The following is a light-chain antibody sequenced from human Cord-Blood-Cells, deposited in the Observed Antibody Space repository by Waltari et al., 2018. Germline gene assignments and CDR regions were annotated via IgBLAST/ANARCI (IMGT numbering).Light chain of an antibody. J-gene: IGLJ2*01. CDR1: SSDVGGYNY. V-gene: IGLV2-14*01. Sequence: QSALTQPASVSGSPGQSITISCTGTSSDVGGYNYVSWYQQHPGKAPKLMIYDVSNRPSGISNRFSGSKSGNTASLTISGLQAEYEADYYCSSYTSSNTLDFGGGTKLTVL. CDR2: DVS. CDR3: SSYTSSNTLD.